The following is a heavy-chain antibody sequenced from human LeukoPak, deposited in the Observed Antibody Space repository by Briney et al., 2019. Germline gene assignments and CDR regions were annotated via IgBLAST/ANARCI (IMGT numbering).Heavy chain of an antibody. CDR3: ANSYYYVSGSYNTPPPYFDY. CDR1: GFTFSSYA. D-gene: IGHD3-10*01. V-gene: IGHV3-23*01. J-gene: IGHJ4*02. Sequence: PGGSLRLSCAASGFTFSSYAMSWVRQAPGKGLEWVSAISGSGGSTYYADSVKGRFTISRDNSKNTLYLQRNSLRAEDTAVYYCANSYYYVSGSYNTPPPYFDYGGQGTWVPVS. CDR2: ISGSGGST.